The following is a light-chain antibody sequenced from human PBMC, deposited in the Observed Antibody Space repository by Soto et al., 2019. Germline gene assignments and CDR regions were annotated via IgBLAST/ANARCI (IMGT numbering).Light chain of an antibody. CDR1: QSVSSN. Sequence: ELVVTQSPATLSLSPGERATLSCGASQSVSSNLAWYQQKPGQAPRLLIYDASNRATGIPARFSGSGSGTDFTLTISGLEPEDFVVYYCQQRSSSITFGQGTRLEIK. CDR2: DAS. CDR3: QQRSSSIT. J-gene: IGKJ5*01. V-gene: IGKV3-11*01.